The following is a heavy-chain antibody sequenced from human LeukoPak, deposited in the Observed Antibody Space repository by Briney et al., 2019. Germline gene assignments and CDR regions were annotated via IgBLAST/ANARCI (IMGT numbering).Heavy chain of an antibody. CDR2: ISSSGSTI. CDR1: RFTFSSYE. J-gene: IGHJ6*03. Sequence: GGSLRLSCAASRFTFSSYEMNWVRQAPGKGLEWVSYISSSGSTIYYADSVKGRFTISRDNAKNSLYLQMNSLRAEDTAVYYCARDSSSWYGDYYYYMDVWGKGTTVTVSS. D-gene: IGHD6-13*01. V-gene: IGHV3-48*03. CDR3: ARDSSSWYGDYYYYMDV.